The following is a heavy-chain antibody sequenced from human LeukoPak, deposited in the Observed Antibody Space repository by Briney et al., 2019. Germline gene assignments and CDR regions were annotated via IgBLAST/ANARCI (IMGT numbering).Heavy chain of an antibody. Sequence: KPSQTLSLTCTVSGGSISSGDYYWSWIRQPPGKGLEWIGYIYYSGSTYYNPSLKSRVTISVDTSKNQFSLKLSSVTAADTALYYCARARTYYYDSSGYQAFDYWGQGTLVTVSS. CDR2: IYYSGST. CDR1: GGSISSGDYY. V-gene: IGHV4-30-4*08. J-gene: IGHJ4*02. CDR3: ARARTYYYDSSGYQAFDY. D-gene: IGHD3-22*01.